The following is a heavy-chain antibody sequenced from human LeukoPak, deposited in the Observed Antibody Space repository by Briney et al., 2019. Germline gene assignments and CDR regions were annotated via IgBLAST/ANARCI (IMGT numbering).Heavy chain of an antibody. J-gene: IGHJ4*02. D-gene: IGHD6-13*01. CDR1: GFTFSSYW. CDR3: ASAPPGIAAYFDY. V-gene: IGHV3-74*03. Sequence: PGGSLRLSCAASGFTFSSYWMHWVRQAPGKGLVWVSRINSDGISTKYADSVKGRFTISRDNAKNTLFLRMNSLRAEDTAVYYCASAPPGIAAYFDYWGQGTLVTVSS. CDR2: INSDGIST.